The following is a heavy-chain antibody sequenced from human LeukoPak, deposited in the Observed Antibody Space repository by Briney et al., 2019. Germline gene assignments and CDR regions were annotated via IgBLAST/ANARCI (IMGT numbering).Heavy chain of an antibody. CDR3: ARDLAFTGYSSSWLNY. Sequence: GGSLRLSCAASGFTFSNYWMHWVRQAPWKGLVWVSHVNTDGTMANYADSVKGRFTISRDNAKNTVHLQMNSLRAEDTAVYYCARDLAFTGYSSSWLNYWGQGTLVTVSS. D-gene: IGHD6-13*01. J-gene: IGHJ4*02. CDR2: VNTDGTMA. V-gene: IGHV3-74*01. CDR1: GFTFSNYW.